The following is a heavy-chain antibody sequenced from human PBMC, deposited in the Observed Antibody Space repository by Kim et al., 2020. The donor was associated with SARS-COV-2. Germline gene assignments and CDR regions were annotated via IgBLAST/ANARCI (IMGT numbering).Heavy chain of an antibody. CDR2: ICYSGSST. Sequence: GGSLRLSCVASGFTFSSYSMTWVRQAPGKGLEWVSTICYSGSSTYSADSAKGRFTISRDNSKKTLYLEMNSLRAEDTAVYYCARNLNSSSWTCFWYFDLWGRGTLVTISS. D-gene: IGHD6-13*01. V-gene: IGHV3-23*05. J-gene: IGHJ2*01. CDR3: ARNLNSSSWTCFWYFDL. CDR1: GFTFSSYS.